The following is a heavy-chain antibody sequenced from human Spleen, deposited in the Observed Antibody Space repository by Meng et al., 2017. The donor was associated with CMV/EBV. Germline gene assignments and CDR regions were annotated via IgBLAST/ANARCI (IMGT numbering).Heavy chain of an antibody. CDR2: IYHSGST. CDR3: ARDQGSLQY. CDR1: GYSISSGYY. Sequence: SETLSLTCTVSGYSISSGYYWGWIRQPPGKGLVWIGSIYHSGSTYYNPSLKSRVTISVDTSKNQFSLKLSSVTAADTAVYYCARDQGSLQYWGRGTLVTVSS. V-gene: IGHV4-38-2*02. J-gene: IGHJ1*01.